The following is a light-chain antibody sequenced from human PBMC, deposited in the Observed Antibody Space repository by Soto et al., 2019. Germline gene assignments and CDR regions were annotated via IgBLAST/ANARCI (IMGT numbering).Light chain of an antibody. CDR1: QSVSSN. CDR3: QQYNNWSPLT. J-gene: IGKJ4*01. V-gene: IGKV3-15*01. Sequence: EIVMTQSPATLSVSPGERATLSCRASQSVSSNLAWYQQKPGQAPRLLIYGASTRATGFPARLSGSGSGTEFTLTISSLQSEDFAVYYCQQYNNWSPLTFGGWTKVDI. CDR2: GAS.